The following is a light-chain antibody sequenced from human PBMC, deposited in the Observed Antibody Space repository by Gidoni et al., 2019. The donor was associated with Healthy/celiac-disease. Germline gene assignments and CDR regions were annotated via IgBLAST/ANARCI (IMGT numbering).Light chain of an antibody. CDR2: WVS. CDR1: QSVLYSSNNKNY. V-gene: IGKV4-1*01. J-gene: IGKJ2*01. CDR3: QQYYSTLVT. Sequence: IVLTQSPDSLSVSLVERATINCTSSQSVLYSSNNKNYLAWYQPKPGQPPKLLMYWVSTRDSGVAARFSGSGSGTDFTLTISSLQAEDVAVDYCQQYYSTLVTFGQGTKLEIK.